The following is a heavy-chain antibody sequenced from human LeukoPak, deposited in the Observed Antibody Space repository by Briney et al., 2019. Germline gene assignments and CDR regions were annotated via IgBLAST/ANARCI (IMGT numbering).Heavy chain of an antibody. D-gene: IGHD5-18*01. CDR3: AREDRGHSYGYLTY. CDR2: IRSDGSNI. V-gene: IGHV3-33*01. Sequence: QPGRSLRLSCAASGFTFSSYGMHWVRQAPGKRLEWVAFIRSDGSNIYYADSVKGRFTISRDNSQNTLYLQMNSLRAEDTAVYYCAREDRGHSYGYLTYWGQGTLVTVSS. J-gene: IGHJ4*02. CDR1: GFTFSSYG.